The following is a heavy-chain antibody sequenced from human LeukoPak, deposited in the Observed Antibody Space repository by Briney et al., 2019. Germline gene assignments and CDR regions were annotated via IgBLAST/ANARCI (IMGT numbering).Heavy chain of an antibody. D-gene: IGHD3-3*01. Sequence: GGSLRLSSSASGFTYSAYWMHWVRQAPGKGLVWVSYVDNDGRGTAYVDSVKGRFTISRDNAKNTVYLQMNSLRVDDTAVYYCARDGSGSIDLDHWGQGTLVTVSS. CDR3: ARDGSGSIDLDH. J-gene: IGHJ4*02. CDR2: VDNDGRGT. CDR1: GFTYSAYW. V-gene: IGHV3-74*01.